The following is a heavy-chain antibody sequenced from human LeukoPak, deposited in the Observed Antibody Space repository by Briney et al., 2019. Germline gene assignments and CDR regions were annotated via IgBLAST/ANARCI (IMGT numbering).Heavy chain of an antibody. CDR3: ARWDIVVVVAATDAFDI. Sequence: GGSLRLSCAASGFTFSSYSMNWVRQAPGKGLEWVSSISSSSSYIYYADSVKGRFTISRDNSKNTLYLQMNSLRAEDRAVYYCARWDIVVVVAATDAFDIWGQGTMVTVSS. D-gene: IGHD2-15*01. CDR2: ISSSSSYI. V-gene: IGHV3-21*01. CDR1: GFTFSSYS. J-gene: IGHJ3*02.